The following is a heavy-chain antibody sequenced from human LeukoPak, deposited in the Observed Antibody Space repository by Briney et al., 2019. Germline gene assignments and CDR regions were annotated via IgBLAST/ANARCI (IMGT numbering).Heavy chain of an antibody. Sequence: GESLKISCKGSGYSFTSYWIGWVRQIPGKGLEWMGIIYPGDSDTRYSPSFQGQVTISADKCISTAYLQWSSLRGSDTAMYYCARGLDSSGWVYWGQGTLVTVSS. CDR3: ARGLDSSGWVY. CDR2: IYPGDSDT. CDR1: GYSFTSYW. J-gene: IGHJ4*02. V-gene: IGHV5-51*01. D-gene: IGHD6-19*01.